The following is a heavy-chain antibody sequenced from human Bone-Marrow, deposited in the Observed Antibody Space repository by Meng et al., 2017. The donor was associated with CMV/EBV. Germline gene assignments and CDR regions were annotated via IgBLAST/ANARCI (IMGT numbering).Heavy chain of an antibody. D-gene: IGHD2-21*01. CDR2: INPHSGDT. V-gene: IGHV1-2*02. Sequence: CKASGYTFTAYYIHWVRQAPGQKLEWMGWINPHSGDTNYAQSFQGRVTMTRDTSISAAYMELTRLRSDDTAMYYCARDMYPYYYLASWGQGTLVTVSS. CDR3: ARDMYPYYYLAS. CDR1: GYTFTAYY. J-gene: IGHJ4*02.